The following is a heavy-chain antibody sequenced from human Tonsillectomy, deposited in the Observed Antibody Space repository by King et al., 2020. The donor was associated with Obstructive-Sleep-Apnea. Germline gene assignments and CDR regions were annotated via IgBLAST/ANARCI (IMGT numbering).Heavy chain of an antibody. CDR3: ARVGGSGGYYDYFDY. Sequence: EEQLVQSGGGVVRPGGSLRLSCAASGFTFDDYGMSWVRQAPGKGLEWVSGINWNGGSTGYADSVKGRFTISRDNAKNSLYLQMNSLRAEDTALYHCARVGGSGGYYDYFDYWGQGTLVTVSS. V-gene: IGHV3-20*01. D-gene: IGHD3-10*01. CDR2: INWNGGST. J-gene: IGHJ4*02. CDR1: GFTFDDYG.